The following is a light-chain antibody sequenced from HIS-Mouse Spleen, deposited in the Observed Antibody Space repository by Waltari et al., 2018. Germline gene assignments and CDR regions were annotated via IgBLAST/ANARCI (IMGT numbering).Light chain of an antibody. CDR1: ALPKKY. Sequence: SYELTQPPSVSVSPGQTARITCPGDALPKKYAYWYQQKSGQAPWLVIYEDSKRHSGIPERFSGSSSGTMATLTISGAQVEDEADYYCYSTDSSGNHRVFGGGTKLTVL. CDR2: EDS. CDR3: YSTDSSGNHRV. V-gene: IGLV3-10*01. J-gene: IGLJ2*01.